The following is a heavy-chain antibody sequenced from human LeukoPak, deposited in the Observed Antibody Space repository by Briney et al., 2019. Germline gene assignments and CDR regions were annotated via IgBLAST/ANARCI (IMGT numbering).Heavy chain of an antibody. Sequence: PSETLSLTCTVSGASISSGSYYWGWIRQPPGKGLEWIASIYYRGSTYDNPSLKSRVTISVDTSKNQFSLKLSSVTAADTAVYYCARDGGYSYGWDAFDIWGQGTMVTVSS. CDR1: GASISSGSYY. CDR3: ARDGGYSYGWDAFDI. J-gene: IGHJ3*02. V-gene: IGHV4-39*07. D-gene: IGHD5-18*01. CDR2: IYYRGST.